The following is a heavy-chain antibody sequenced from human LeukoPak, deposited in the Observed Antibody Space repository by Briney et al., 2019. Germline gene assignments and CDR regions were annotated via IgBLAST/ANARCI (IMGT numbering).Heavy chain of an antibody. D-gene: IGHD2-2*01. Sequence: GASVKVSCKASGYTFTSYYMHWVRQAPGQGLEWMGMINPSGGSTSYAQKFQGRVTMTRGTSISTAYMELSRLRSDDTAVYYCARDPGGVVPAALDYWGQGTLVTVSS. CDR2: INPSGGST. CDR1: GYTFTSYY. V-gene: IGHV1-46*01. J-gene: IGHJ4*02. CDR3: ARDPGGVVPAALDY.